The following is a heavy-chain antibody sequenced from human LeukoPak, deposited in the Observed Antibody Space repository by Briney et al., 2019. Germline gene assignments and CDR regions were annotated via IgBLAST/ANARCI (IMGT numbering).Heavy chain of an antibody. D-gene: IGHD6-13*01. CDR3: ARGGSSWSAEYFQH. CDR2: ISGYNGDT. J-gene: IGHJ1*01. CDR1: RYTFTSYY. Sequence: GASVKVSCKASRYTFTSYYMHWVRQAPGQGLEWMGWISGYNGDTKFAQKFQDRVTLTSDTSTSTAYMDLRSLRSDDTAVYFCARGGSSWSAEYFQHWGQGTLVTVSS. V-gene: IGHV1-18*04.